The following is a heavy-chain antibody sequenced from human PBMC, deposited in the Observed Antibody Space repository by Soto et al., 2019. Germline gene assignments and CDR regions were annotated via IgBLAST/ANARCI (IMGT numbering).Heavy chain of an antibody. CDR2: INAGNGNT. Sequence: QVQLVQSGAEVKKPGASVKVSCKASGYTFTSYAMHWVRQAPGQRLEWMGWINAGNGNTKYSQKFQDRVTITGDTSASTAYRELSSLGSEDTAVYYCARDSDAFGWWGELSEAYYFDYWGQGTLVTVSS. J-gene: IGHJ4*02. D-gene: IGHD3-16*02. V-gene: IGHV1-3*01. CDR3: ARDSDAFGWWGELSEAYYFDY. CDR1: GYTFTSYA.